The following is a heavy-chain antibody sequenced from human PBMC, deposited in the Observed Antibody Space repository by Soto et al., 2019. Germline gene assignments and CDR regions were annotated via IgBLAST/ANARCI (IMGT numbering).Heavy chain of an antibody. V-gene: IGHV4-59*01. CDR2: VYSSGST. J-gene: IGHJ4*02. D-gene: IGHD3-3*01. CDR1: GDSITSYN. Sequence: SDTLSLTCTVSGDSITSYNWNWLRQPPGKALEWIGYVYSSGSTNYNPSLKSRVTISVDTSRNQFSLKVNSVTAADTAVYFCARYGGTIFGVVVAHDYWGQGTLVSVSS. CDR3: ARYGGTIFGVVVAHDY.